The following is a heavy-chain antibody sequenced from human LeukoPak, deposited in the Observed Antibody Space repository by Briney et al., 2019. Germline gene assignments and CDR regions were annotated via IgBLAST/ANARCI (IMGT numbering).Heavy chain of an antibody. Sequence: GGSLRLSCAASGFRFDDYAMHWVRQAPGKGLEWVSGISWNSGTLAYADSVKGRFTISRDNAKNSLYLQMNSLRAEDTAVYYCARALWTVTSVAFDYWGQGTLVTVSS. CDR2: ISWNSGTL. D-gene: IGHD4-17*01. CDR3: ARALWTVTSVAFDY. J-gene: IGHJ4*02. V-gene: IGHV3-9*01. CDR1: GFRFDDYA.